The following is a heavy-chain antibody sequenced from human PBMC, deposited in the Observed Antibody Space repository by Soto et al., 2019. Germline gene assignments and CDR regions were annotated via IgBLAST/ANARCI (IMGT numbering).Heavy chain of an antibody. CDR3: AKDNRGYDKDAFNF. D-gene: IGHD5-12*01. Sequence: EVQLVESGGGLVQPGRSLRLSCVASGFTFDDYGLPCVRQTPEKGLEWVSSITWNSGSVFYADSVKGRFTISRDNAKNSLYLQMNGLRVEDTALYYCAKDNRGYDKDAFNFWGQGTMVTVSS. J-gene: IGHJ3*01. CDR2: ITWNSGSV. V-gene: IGHV3-9*01. CDR1: GFTFDDYG.